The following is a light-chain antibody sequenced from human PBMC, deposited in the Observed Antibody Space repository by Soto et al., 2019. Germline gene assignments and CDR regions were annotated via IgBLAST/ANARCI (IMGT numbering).Light chain of an antibody. CDR2: GAS. V-gene: IGKV3-15*01. Sequence: EIVMTQSPATLSVSPGERATLSCRASQSVSSHLAWYQHKPGQPPRLLLYGASIRLSGIPARFSGSGSGTEFTLSINSLQSEDFAVYYCQQYDNRPGTFGQGTKVEIK. J-gene: IGKJ1*01. CDR3: QQYDNRPGT. CDR1: QSVSSH.